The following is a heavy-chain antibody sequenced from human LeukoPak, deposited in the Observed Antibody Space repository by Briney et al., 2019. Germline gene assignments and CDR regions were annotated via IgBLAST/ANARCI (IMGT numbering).Heavy chain of an antibody. CDR1: GFTFSNYW. Sequence: HPGGSLRLSCAASGFTFSNYWMSWVRQAPGNGLEWVANINPDGSEKCSVDSVTGRFTISRDNAENTVFLQMNSLRAEDSAVYYCARDLAAWDVWGKGTTVTVSS. CDR3: ARDLAAWDV. J-gene: IGHJ6*04. V-gene: IGHV3-7*01. CDR2: INPDGSEK.